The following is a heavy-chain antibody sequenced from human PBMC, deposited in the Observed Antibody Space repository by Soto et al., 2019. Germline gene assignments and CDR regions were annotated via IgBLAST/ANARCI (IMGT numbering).Heavy chain of an antibody. J-gene: IGHJ6*02. D-gene: IGHD2-15*01. CDR1: GGSISSYY. Sequence: EILSLTCTVSGGSISSYYGSWIRQPPGKGLEWIGYIYYSGSTNYNPSLKSRVTISVDTSKNQFSLNLSSVTAADTAVYYCARGRILYYYGMDVWGQGTTVTVSS. V-gene: IGHV4-59*01. CDR3: ARGRILYYYGMDV. CDR2: IYYSGST.